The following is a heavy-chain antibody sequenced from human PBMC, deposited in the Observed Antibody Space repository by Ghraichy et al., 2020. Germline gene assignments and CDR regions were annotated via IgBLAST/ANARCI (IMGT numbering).Heavy chain of an antibody. Sequence: GESLNISCAASGFTVSNNYMSWVRQAPGKGLEWVSIIYGGGSTYYADSVKGRFTISRDTSKNTLYLQMDSLRAEDTAVYYCARAPTVTHSFFDYWGQGTLVTVSS. D-gene: IGHD4-17*01. CDR2: IYGGGST. V-gene: IGHV3-66*01. CDR1: GFTVSNNY. CDR3: ARAPTVTHSFFDY. J-gene: IGHJ4*02.